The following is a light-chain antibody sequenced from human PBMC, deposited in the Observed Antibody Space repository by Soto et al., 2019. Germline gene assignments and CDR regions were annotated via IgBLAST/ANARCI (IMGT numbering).Light chain of an antibody. V-gene: IGLV2-14*01. J-gene: IGLJ1*01. CDR3: SSYTASGTDV. Sequence: QSALTQPASVSGSPGQSITISCTGTSSDIGGYNFVSWYQQHPGKAPKLMIFDVSNRPSGVSDRFSGSKSGNTASLTISGLQAEYEADYYCSSYTASGTDVFGTGTKLTVL. CDR1: SSDIGGYNF. CDR2: DVS.